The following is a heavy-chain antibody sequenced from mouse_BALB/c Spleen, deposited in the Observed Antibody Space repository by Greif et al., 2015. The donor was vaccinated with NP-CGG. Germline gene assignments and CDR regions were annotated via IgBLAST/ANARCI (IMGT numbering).Heavy chain of an antibody. J-gene: IGHJ2*01. CDR3: TRSGVVYYYGSSCFDY. V-gene: IGHV1-69*02. Sequence: QVQLQQSGAELVRPGASVKLSCKASGYTFTSYWINWVKQRPGQGLEWIGNIYPSDSYTNYNQKFKDKATLTVDKSSSXAYMQLSSPTSEDSAVYYCTRSGVVYYYGSSCFDYWGQGTTLTVSS. D-gene: IGHD1-1*01. CDR2: IYPSDSYT. CDR1: GYTFTSYW.